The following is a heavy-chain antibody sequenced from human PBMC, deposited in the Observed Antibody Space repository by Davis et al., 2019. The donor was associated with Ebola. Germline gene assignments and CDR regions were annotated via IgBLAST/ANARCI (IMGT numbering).Heavy chain of an antibody. Sequence: MPSETLSLTCTVSGGSISSYYWSWIRQPPGKGLEWIGYIYYSGSTNYNPSLKSRVTISVDTSKNQFSLKLSSVTAADTAVYYCARIDGYYYGMDVWGQGTTVTVSS. CDR3: ARIDGYYYGMDV. V-gene: IGHV4-59*01. CDR1: GGSISSYY. CDR2: IYYSGST. D-gene: IGHD5-24*01. J-gene: IGHJ6*02.